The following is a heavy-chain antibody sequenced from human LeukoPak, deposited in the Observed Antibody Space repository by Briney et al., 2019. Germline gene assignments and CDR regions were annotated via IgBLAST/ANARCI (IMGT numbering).Heavy chain of an antibody. CDR3: ARAGGRSWFDP. J-gene: IGHJ5*02. V-gene: IGHV1-2*02. D-gene: IGHD1-26*01. CDR1: GYTFSDSY. Sequence: EASVKVSCKASGYTFSDSYIHWVRQAPGQGLEWMGSMNPKSGGTKYAQKFQGRVSMTRDTSISTAYMVLASLTSDDTAVYYCARAGGRSWFDPWGQGTLVTVSS. CDR2: MNPKSGGT.